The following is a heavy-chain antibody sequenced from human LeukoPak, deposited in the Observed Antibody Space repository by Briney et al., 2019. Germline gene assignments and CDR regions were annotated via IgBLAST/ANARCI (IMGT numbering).Heavy chain of an antibody. CDR1: GYTFTSYF. V-gene: IGHV1-69*13. Sequence: GASVKVSCKASGYTFTSYFMHWVRQAPGQGLEWMGGIIPIFGTANYAQKFQGRVTITADESTSTAYMELSSLRSEDTAVYYCARGPPSGSYCGGDCYGYWGQGTLVTVSS. J-gene: IGHJ4*02. D-gene: IGHD2-21*01. CDR2: IIPIFGTA. CDR3: ARGPPSGSYCGGDCYGY.